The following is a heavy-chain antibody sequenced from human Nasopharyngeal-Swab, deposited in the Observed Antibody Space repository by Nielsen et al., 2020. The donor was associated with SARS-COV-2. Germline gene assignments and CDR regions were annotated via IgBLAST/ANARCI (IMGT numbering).Heavy chain of an antibody. CDR1: GLTFTNSW. CDR3: AKATNARYDFWSGSFDY. Sequence: GESLKISCAASGLTFTNSWMSWVRQAPGKGLEWVANIKQDGSDKYYVDSVKGRFTISRDNAKNSLYLQMNSLRVEDMAFYYCAKATNARYDFWSGSFDYWGQGTLVTVSS. J-gene: IGHJ4*02. V-gene: IGHV3-7*03. D-gene: IGHD3-3*01. CDR2: IKQDGSDK.